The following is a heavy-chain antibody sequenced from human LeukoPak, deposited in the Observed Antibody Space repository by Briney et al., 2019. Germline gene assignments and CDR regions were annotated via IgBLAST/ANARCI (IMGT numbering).Heavy chain of an antibody. CDR2: IIPIFGTA. V-gene: IGHV1-69*13. J-gene: IGHJ4*02. CDR3: ARGGPSGVVPAAKTLLPFDY. CDR1: GGTFSSYA. D-gene: IGHD2-2*01. Sequence: AAVKVSCKASGGTFSSYAISWVRQAPGQGLEWMGGIIPIFGTANYAQKFQGRVTITADESTSTAYMELSSLRSEDTAVYYCARGGPSGVVPAAKTLLPFDYWGQGTLVTVSS.